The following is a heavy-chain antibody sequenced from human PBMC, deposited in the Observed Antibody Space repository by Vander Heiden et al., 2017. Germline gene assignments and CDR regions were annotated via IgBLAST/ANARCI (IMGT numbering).Heavy chain of an antibody. CDR2: ISGSGGST. CDR1: GFTFSSYA. Sequence: EVQLLESGGGLVQPGGSLRLSCAASGFTFSSYARGGVRQAPGKGLEGVSAISGSGGSTYYADSVKGRFTISRDNSKNTLYLQMNSLRAEDTAVYYCAKGSGYYDSSGYPGAFDIWGQGTMVTVSS. V-gene: IGHV3-23*01. D-gene: IGHD3-22*01. CDR3: AKGSGYYDSSGYPGAFDI. J-gene: IGHJ3*02.